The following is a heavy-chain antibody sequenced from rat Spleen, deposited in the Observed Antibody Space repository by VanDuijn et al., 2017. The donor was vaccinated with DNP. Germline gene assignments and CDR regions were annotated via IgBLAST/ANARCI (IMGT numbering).Heavy chain of an antibody. CDR3: VREDKGVDA. V-gene: IGHV4-2*01. D-gene: IGHD2-2*01. CDR2: VNKDSSRI. J-gene: IGHJ4*01. Sequence: EVKLVESGGGLVQPGRSLKLSCAVSGFIFNDFWMGWVRQAPGKGLEWIGEVNKDSSRINYSPSLKERITISRDNVQNTLYLQMNKLGSEDTAIYYCVREDKGVDAWGQGASVTVSS. CDR1: GFIFNDFW.